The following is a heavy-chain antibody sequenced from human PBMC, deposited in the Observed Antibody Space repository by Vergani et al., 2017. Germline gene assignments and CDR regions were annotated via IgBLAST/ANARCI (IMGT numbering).Heavy chain of an antibody. Sequence: QVQLVQSGAEVKKPGASVKVSCKASGYTFTSYAMHWVRQAPGQRLEWMGWINAGNGNTKYSQKFQGRVTMTRNTSISTAYMELSSLRSDDTAVYYCAREDRADAFDIWGQGTMVTVSS. CDR2: INAGNGNT. CDR1: GYTFTSYA. D-gene: IGHD1-14*01. CDR3: AREDRADAFDI. V-gene: IGHV1-3*01. J-gene: IGHJ3*02.